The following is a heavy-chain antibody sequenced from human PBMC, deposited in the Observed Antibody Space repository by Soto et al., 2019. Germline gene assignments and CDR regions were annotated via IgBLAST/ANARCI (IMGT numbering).Heavy chain of an antibody. V-gene: IGHV4-39*01. CDR3: AILSPWSGYFVYHHFYMAF. CDR1: GGSIRSSSYY. J-gene: IGHJ6*03. Sequence: PSETLSLTCAVYGGSIRSSSYYWGWIRQPPEKGLEWIGNVYYSGNTYYNPSLKSRVTISVDTSKNEFSLKLNSVTAADTAVYYCAILSPWSGYFVYHHFYMAFWGKGTTVPVS. D-gene: IGHD3-3*01. CDR2: VYYSGNT.